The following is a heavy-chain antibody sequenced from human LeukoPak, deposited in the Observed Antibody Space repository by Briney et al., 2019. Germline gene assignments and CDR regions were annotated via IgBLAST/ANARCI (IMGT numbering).Heavy chain of an antibody. J-gene: IGHJ6*03. CDR1: GFTFSDYY. Sequence: GGSLRLSCAASGFTFSDYYMSWIRQAPGKGLEWVSYISSSGSTIYYADSVKGRFTISRDNAKNSLYLQMSSLRAEDTAVYYCASGPTYYYYMDVWGKGTTVTISS. CDR3: ASGPTYYYYMDV. V-gene: IGHV3-11*04. D-gene: IGHD4-17*01. CDR2: ISSSGSTI.